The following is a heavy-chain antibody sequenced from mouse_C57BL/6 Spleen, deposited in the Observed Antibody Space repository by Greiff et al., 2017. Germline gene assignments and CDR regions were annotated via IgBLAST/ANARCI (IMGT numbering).Heavy chain of an antibody. CDR2: INPSNGGT. D-gene: IGHD1-1*01. Sequence: QVQLQQPGTELVKPGASVKLSCKASGYTFTSYWMHWVKQRPGQGLEWIGNINPSNGGTNYNEKFKSKATLTVDKSSSTAYMQLSSLTSEDSAVYYCARSYHYYGSSYGWCAYWGEGTLGTVSA. J-gene: IGHJ3*01. CDR1: GYTFTSYW. CDR3: ARSYHYYGSSYGWCAY. V-gene: IGHV1-53*01.